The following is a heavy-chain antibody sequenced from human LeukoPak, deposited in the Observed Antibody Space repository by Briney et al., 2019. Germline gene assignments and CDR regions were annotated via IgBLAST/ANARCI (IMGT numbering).Heavy chain of an antibody. CDR2: ISAYNGNA. V-gene: IGHV1-18*04. J-gene: IGHJ4*02. Sequence: ASVKVSCKASGYTFTGYYMHWVRQAPGQGLEWMGWISAYNGNANYAQKLQGRVTMTTDTSTSTAYMELRSLRSDDTAVYYCAAMHRVWGQGTLVTVSS. CDR3: AAMHRV. CDR1: GYTFTGYY.